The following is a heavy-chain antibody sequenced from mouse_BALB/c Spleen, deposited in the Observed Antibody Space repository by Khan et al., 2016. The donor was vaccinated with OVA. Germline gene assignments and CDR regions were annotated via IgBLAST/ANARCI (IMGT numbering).Heavy chain of an antibody. D-gene: IGHD2-1*01. CDR1: GYTFTNYR. Sequence: QIQLVQSGPELKKPGEIVKISCKASGYTFTNYRMNWMKQAPGKGLKWMGWINTYTGEPTYADDFKGRFAFSLETSASTAYLQINNLKNEDMATXFCARETTYWYFDVWGAGTTVTVSS. CDR2: INTYTGEP. J-gene: IGHJ1*01. CDR3: ARETTYWYFDV. V-gene: IGHV9-1*02.